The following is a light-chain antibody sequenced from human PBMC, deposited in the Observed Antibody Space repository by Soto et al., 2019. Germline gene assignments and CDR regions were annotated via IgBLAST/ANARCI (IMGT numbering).Light chain of an antibody. J-gene: IGKJ1*01. CDR1: QSISSW. Sequence: DIQMTQSPSTLSASVGDRVTITCRASQSISSWLAWYQQKPGKAPKLLIYDASNLESGVPSRFSGGGSGTEFSLTISSLQPDDFATYYCLCYITYPWTFGQGTKVDIK. V-gene: IGKV1-5*01. CDR3: LCYITYPWT. CDR2: DAS.